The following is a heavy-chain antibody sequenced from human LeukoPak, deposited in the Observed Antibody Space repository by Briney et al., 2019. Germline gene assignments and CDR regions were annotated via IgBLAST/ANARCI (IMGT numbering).Heavy chain of an antibody. Sequence: AGGSLRLSCAASGFTFITYWMSWVRQAPGKGLEWVANIKQAGSEEYYVDSVKGRFTISRGNAKNSLYLQMNSLRAEDTAVFYCATGGGNFDYWGQGTLVTVSS. CDR3: ATGGGNFDY. CDR1: GFTFITYW. V-gene: IGHV3-7*04. D-gene: IGHD4-23*01. CDR2: IKQAGSEE. J-gene: IGHJ4*02.